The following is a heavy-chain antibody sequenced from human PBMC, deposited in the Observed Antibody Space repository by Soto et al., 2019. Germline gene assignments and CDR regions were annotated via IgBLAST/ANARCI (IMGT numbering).Heavy chain of an antibody. CDR3: ARGGGYCSSTSCPKAVAGGPFYGMDV. CDR2: INPNSGGT. CDR1: GYTFTGYY. D-gene: IGHD2-2*01. V-gene: IGHV1-2*04. Sequence: ASVKVSCKASGYTFTGYYMHWVRQAPGQGLEWMGWINPNSGGTNYAQKFQGWVTMTRDTSISTAYMELSRLRSDDTAVYYCARGGGYCSSTSCPKAVAGGPFYGMDVWGQGTTVTVSS. J-gene: IGHJ6*02.